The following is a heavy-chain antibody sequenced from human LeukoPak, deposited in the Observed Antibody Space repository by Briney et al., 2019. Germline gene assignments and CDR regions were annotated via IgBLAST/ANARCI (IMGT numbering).Heavy chain of an antibody. V-gene: IGHV3-30*03. CDR3: ARDQMSSSWKESDAFDI. CDR2: ISYDGSNK. CDR1: GFTFSSYG. J-gene: IGHJ3*02. Sequence: PGGSLRLSCAASGFTFSSYGMHWVRQAPGKGLEWVAVISYDGSNKYYADSVKGRFTISRDNSKNTLYLQMNSLRAEDTAVYYCARDQMSSSWKESDAFDIWGQGTMVTVSS. D-gene: IGHD6-13*01.